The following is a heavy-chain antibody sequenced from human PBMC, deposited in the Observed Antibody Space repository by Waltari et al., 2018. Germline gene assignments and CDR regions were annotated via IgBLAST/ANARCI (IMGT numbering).Heavy chain of an antibody. CDR3: ARDRARIAVADSDY. J-gene: IGHJ4*02. CDR2: ISSSSSTI. CDR1: GFTFSSYS. D-gene: IGHD6-19*01. V-gene: IGHV3-48*04. Sequence: EVQLVESGGGLVQPGGSLRLSCAASGFTFSSYSMNWVRQAPGKWLDWVAYISSSSSTIYYADSVNGRFTIARDNAKNSLYLQMNSLRAEDTAVYYCARDRARIAVADSDYWGQGTLVTVSS.